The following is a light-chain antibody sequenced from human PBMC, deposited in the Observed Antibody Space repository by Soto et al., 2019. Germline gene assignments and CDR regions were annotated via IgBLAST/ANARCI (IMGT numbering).Light chain of an antibody. CDR1: QSVRSN. J-gene: IGKJ1*01. CDR2: EAS. CDR3: QQHNVWPAT. Sequence: EIVMTQSPATLSVSPGERFTLSCRASQSVRSNLACYQQKPGQAPRLLIYEASTRATGVPARFSGSGSGTEFTLTISSLQSEDFAVYYCQQHNVWPATFGQGTKVDIK. V-gene: IGKV3-15*01.